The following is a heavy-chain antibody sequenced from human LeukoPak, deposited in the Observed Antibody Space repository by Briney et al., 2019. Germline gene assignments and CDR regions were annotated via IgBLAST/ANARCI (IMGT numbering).Heavy chain of an antibody. CDR3: AKEGLLGGYFFDL. V-gene: IGHV3-23*01. D-gene: IGHD1-26*01. Sequence: QTGGSLRVSRAASGFPFSRYFMAWGRQALGGGLGWVSTVGGRGGDRTFYADAVKVRFTVSRDNSRDTVYLQINNLGANDTAIYYCAKEGLLGGYFFDLWGQGAPVTVSS. J-gene: IGHJ4*02. CDR2: VGGRGGDRT. CDR1: GFPFSRYF.